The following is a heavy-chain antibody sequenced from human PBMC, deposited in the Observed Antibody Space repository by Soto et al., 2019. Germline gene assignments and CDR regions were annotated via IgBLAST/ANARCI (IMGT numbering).Heavy chain of an antibody. D-gene: IGHD2-2*01. J-gene: IGHJ6*02. Sequence: GGSLRLSCAASGFTFSNAWMSWVRQAPGKGLEWVGRIKSKTDGGTTDYAAPVKGRFTISRDDSKNTLYLQMNSLKTEDTAVYYCTTTLGYCSSTSCYDYYYYVMDVWGQGTTVTVSS. CDR2: IKSKTDGGTT. CDR3: TTTLGYCSSTSCYDYYYYVMDV. V-gene: IGHV3-15*01. CDR1: GFTFSNAW.